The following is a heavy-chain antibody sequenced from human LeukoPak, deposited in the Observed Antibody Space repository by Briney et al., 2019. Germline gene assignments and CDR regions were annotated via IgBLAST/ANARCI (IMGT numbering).Heavy chain of an antibody. V-gene: IGHV1-18*01. J-gene: IGHJ3*02. D-gene: IGHD3-3*01. CDR3: ARDPLNYDFWSGYYSADQGVFDI. CDR2: ISAYNGNT. Sequence: GASVKVSCKASGYTFTSYGISWVRQAPGQGLEWMGWISAYNGNTNYAQKLQGRVTMTTDTSTSTAYMELRSLRSDDTAVYYCARDPLNYDFWSGYYSADQGVFDIWGQGTMVTVSS. CDR1: GYTFTSYG.